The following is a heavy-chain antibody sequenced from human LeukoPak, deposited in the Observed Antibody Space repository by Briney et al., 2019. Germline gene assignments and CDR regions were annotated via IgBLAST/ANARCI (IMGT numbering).Heavy chain of an antibody. CDR3: AQTAHSVSMGPRRDDY. CDR2: IIPILGIA. D-gene: IGHD2/OR15-2a*01. CDR1: GGTFSSYT. Sequence: SVKVSCKASGGTFSSYTISWVRQAPGQGLEWMGRIIPILGIANYAQKFQDRVTITADKSTSTAYMELSSLRSEDTAVYYCAQTAHSVSMGPRRDDYWGQGTLVTVSS. V-gene: IGHV1-69*02. J-gene: IGHJ4*02.